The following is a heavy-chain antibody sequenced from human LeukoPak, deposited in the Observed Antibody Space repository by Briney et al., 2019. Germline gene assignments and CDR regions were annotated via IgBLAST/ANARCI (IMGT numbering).Heavy chain of an antibody. CDR2: IYPGDSDT. Sequence: GESLKISCKGSGYSFTSYWIGWVRQMPGKGLEWMGIIYPGDSDTRYSPSFQGQVTISADRSISTASLQWSSLKASDTAIYYCARLRYCTSTSCYGLYYWGQGTLVTVSS. CDR3: ARLRYCTSTSCYGLYY. D-gene: IGHD2-2*01. V-gene: IGHV5-51*01. CDR1: GYSFTSYW. J-gene: IGHJ4*02.